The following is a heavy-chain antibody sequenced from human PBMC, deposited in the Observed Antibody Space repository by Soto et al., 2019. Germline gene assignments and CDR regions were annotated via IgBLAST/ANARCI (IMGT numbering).Heavy chain of an antibody. V-gene: IGHV1-69*01. J-gene: IGHJ3*02. CDR1: GGTFSTYT. Sequence: QVQLVQSGAEVKKPGSSVKVSCKASGGTFSTYTFCWVRQAPGQGLEWMGGILPIFGTTNYAQKFQDRVTIAADESASTAYMELSSLRSDDTAVYYCARSVVRGVSSVFDIWGHGTIVTVSS. CDR2: ILPIFGTT. D-gene: IGHD3-10*01. CDR3: ARSVVRGVSSVFDI.